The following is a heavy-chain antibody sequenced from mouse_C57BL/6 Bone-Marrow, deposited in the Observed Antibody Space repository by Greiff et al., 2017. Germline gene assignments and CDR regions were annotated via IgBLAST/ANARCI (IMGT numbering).Heavy chain of an antibody. V-gene: IGHV1-52*01. CDR1: GYTFTSYW. CDR3: AKEAGLRLFAY. Sequence: VQLQQPGAELVRPGSSVKLSCKASGYTFTSYWMHWVKQRPIQGLEWIGNIDPSDSVTHYNQKFKGKATLSVDKSSSTAYMQLSSLTSEDSAVCYSAKEAGLRLFAYWGQGTLVTVSA. CDR2: IDPSDSVT. J-gene: IGHJ3*01. D-gene: IGHD2-2*01.